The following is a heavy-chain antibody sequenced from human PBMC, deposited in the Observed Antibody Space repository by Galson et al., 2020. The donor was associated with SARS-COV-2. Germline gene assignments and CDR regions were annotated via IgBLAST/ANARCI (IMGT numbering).Heavy chain of an antibody. CDR1: GGSFSGYY. D-gene: IGHD4-17*01. CDR2: INHSGNT. CDR3: VRGSIMTTSWYFDL. V-gene: IGHV4-34*01. Sequence: SATLSLTCAVFGGSFSGYYWTWIRQPPGKGLEWIGAINHSGNTNYNPSLKSRVTISVDTSKNQFSLRLTSVTAADTAVYHCVRGSIMTTSWYFDLWGRGTLVTVSS. J-gene: IGHJ2*01.